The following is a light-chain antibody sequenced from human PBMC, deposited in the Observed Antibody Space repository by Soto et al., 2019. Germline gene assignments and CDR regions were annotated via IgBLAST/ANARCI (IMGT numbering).Light chain of an antibody. CDR2: WAS. CDR1: QSVLYSPNNKNY. Sequence: DIVMTQSPDSLAVSLGERATINCKSSQSVLYSPNNKNYLAWYQQKPGQPPKLLIYWASTRESGVPDRFSGSGSGTDFTLTISSLLAEDVAVYYCQQYYTSPPVTFGPGTKVDIK. J-gene: IGKJ3*01. CDR3: QQYYTSPPVT. V-gene: IGKV4-1*01.